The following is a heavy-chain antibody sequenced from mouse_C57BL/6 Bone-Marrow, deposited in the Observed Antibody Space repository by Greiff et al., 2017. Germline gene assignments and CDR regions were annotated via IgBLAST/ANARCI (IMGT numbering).Heavy chain of an antibody. CDR2: IYPGDGDT. D-gene: IGHD1-1*01. Sequence: QVHVKQSGPELVKPGASVKISCKASGYAFSSSWMNWVKQRPGKGLEWIGRIYPGDGDTNYNGKFKGKATLTADKSSSTAYMQLRSLTSEDSAVYFCARSHYYGSSHWYFDVWGTGTTVTVSS. CDR1: GYAFSSSW. V-gene: IGHV1-82*01. CDR3: ARSHYYGSSHWYFDV. J-gene: IGHJ1*03.